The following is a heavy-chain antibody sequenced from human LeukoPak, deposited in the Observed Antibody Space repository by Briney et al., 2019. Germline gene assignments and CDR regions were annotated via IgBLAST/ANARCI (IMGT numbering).Heavy chain of an antibody. Sequence: PSETLSLTCAVYGGSFSGSYWSWIRQPPGKGLEWVANIKQDGSEKYYVDSVKGRFTISRDNAKNSLFLQMNSLRAEDTAVYYCARVIQSRNWALDIWGQGTMVTVSS. V-gene: IGHV3-7*01. CDR2: IKQDGSEK. CDR1: GGSFSGSY. CDR3: ARVIQSRNWALDI. J-gene: IGHJ3*02. D-gene: IGHD7-27*01.